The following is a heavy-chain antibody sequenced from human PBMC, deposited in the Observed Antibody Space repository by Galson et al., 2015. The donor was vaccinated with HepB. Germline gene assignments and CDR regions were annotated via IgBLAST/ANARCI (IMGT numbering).Heavy chain of an antibody. CDR3: ARERYFDWLLGAHDAFDI. CDR1: GYTFTSYA. V-gene: IGHV1-3*01. J-gene: IGHJ3*02. D-gene: IGHD3-9*01. Sequence: SVKVSCKASGYTFTSYAMHWVRQAPGQRLEWMGWINAGNGNTKYSQKFQGRVTITRDTSASTAYMELSGLRSEDTAVYYCARERYFDWLLGAHDAFDIWGQGTMVTVSS. CDR2: INAGNGNT.